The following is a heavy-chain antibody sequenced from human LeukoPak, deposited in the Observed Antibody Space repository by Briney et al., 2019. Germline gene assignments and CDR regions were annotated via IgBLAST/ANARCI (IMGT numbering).Heavy chain of an antibody. D-gene: IGHD3-22*01. J-gene: IGHJ3*02. CDR2: INPNSGST. V-gene: IGHV1-2*02. CDR3: ARAGVWDYDDSSGYHNAAFDI. CDR1: GYTFTDYY. Sequence: GASVKLSCKASGYTFTDYYMHWVRQAPGQGLEWMAWINPNSGSTNYAQKFQGRVSMTRDTSISTAYMELSRLRSDDTAVYYCARAGVWDYDDSSGYHNAAFDIWGQGTMVTVSS.